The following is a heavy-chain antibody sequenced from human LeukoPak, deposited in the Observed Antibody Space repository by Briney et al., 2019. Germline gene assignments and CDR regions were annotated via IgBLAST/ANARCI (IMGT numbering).Heavy chain of an antibody. CDR2: ISYDGSNK. Sequence: GRSLRLSCAASGFTFSSYAMHWVRQAPGKGLEWVAVISYDGSNKYYADSVKGRFTISRDNSKNTLYLQMNSLRAEDTAVYYCASVGDYYDSSGYPPWAFDIWGQGKMVTVSS. CDR3: ASVGDYYDSSGYPPWAFDI. V-gene: IGHV3-30-3*01. CDR1: GFTFSSYA. J-gene: IGHJ3*02. D-gene: IGHD3-22*01.